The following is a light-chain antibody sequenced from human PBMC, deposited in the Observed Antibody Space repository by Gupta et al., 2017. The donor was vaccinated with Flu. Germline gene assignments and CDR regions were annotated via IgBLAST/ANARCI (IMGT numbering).Light chain of an antibody. Sequence: GERATLSCRASQKISSKFVAWYQQKPGQAPRLFVYLGSSRAPGVPDRVSGSGSVTDFTLTIDRLEPEDLATYYCQHEDNSPGTFGQGTKVEIK. CDR2: LGS. CDR1: QKISSKF. V-gene: IGKV3-20*01. J-gene: IGKJ1*01. CDR3: QHEDNSPGT.